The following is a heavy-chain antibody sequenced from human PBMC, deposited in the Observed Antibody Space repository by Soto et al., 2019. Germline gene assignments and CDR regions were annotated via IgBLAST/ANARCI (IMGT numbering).Heavy chain of an antibody. CDR3: AKAAGTDYYYGMDV. CDR1: GFTFSSYG. CDR2: ISYDGSNK. J-gene: IGHJ6*02. V-gene: IGHV3-30*18. D-gene: IGHD6-13*01. Sequence: QVQLVESGGGVVQPGRSLRLSCAASGFTFSSYGMHWVRQAPGKGLEWVAVISYDGSNKYYADSVKGRFTISRDNSKNTLYLQMNSLRAGDTAVYYCAKAAGTDYYYGMDVWGQGTTVTVSS.